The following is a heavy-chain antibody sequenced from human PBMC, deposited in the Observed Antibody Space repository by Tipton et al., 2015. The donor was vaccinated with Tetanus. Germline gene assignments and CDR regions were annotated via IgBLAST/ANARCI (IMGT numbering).Heavy chain of an antibody. CDR3: AREADCSGGSCFSGDFDN. V-gene: IGHV3-33*01. CDR1: GFIFSSYG. J-gene: IGHJ4*02. D-gene: IGHD2-15*01. CDR2: SWYDGTDQ. Sequence: SLRLSCAASGFIFSSYGIHWVRQAPGKGLEWVAVSWYDGTDQYYADSVKGRFTLSRDNSKNTLYLEMNSLRAEDTALYYCAREADCSGGSCFSGDFDNWGQGTQVPASS.